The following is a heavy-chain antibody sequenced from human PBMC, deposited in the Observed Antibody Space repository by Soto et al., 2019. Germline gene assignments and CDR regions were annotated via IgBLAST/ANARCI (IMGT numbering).Heavy chain of an antibody. J-gene: IGHJ6*02. V-gene: IGHV4-34*01. Sequence: PSETLSLTCAVYGGSFSGYYWSWIRQPPGKGLEWIGEINHSGSTNYNPSLKSRVTISVDTSKNQFSLKLSSVTAADTAVYYCARGFALRLVAYYYYGMDVWGQGTTVTAP. D-gene: IGHD2-21*01. CDR3: ARGFALRLVAYYYYGMDV. CDR2: INHSGST. CDR1: GGSFSGYY.